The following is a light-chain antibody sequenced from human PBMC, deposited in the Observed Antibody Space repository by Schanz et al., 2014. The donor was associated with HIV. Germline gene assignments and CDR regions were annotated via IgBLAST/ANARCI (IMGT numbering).Light chain of an antibody. CDR2: GAS. V-gene: IGKV3D-20*02. CDR3: QQRSNWPIT. Sequence: DIVLTQSPGTLSLSPGERATLSCRASQNVRSNYLAWYQQKPGQAPRLLIYGASIRATGIPDRFSGSGSGTDFTLTISRLEPEDFAVYYCQQRSNWPITFGQGTRLESK. J-gene: IGKJ5*01. CDR1: QNVRSNY.